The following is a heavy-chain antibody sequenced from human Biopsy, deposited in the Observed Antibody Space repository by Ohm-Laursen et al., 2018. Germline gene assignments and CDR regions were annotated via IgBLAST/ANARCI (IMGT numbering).Heavy chain of an antibody. CDR1: GGTFSNFG. CDR3: ATKLTGYFHH. D-gene: IGHD3-9*01. Sequence: SVSLSCKPPGGTFSNFGVNWGRQPPGQGLEWLGGNIPILGTGNYAQKFQDRVTVAADTSTSRATMELRSLRSDDTAVYYCATKLTGYFHHWGQGTLVSVSP. V-gene: IGHV1-69*06. CDR2: NIPILGTG. J-gene: IGHJ1*01.